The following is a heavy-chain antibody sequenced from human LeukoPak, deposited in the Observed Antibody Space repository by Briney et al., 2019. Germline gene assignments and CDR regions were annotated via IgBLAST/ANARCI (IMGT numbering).Heavy chain of an antibody. J-gene: IGHJ5*02. Sequence: GGSLRLSCAASGFTFSSCWMSWVRQAPGKGLEWVANLKQDGSEKYYVDSVKGRFTISRDNAKNSLYLQMNSLRAEDTAVYYCARRYNSGWFEAWGQGTLVTVSS. CDR1: GFTFSSCW. D-gene: IGHD6-25*01. CDR2: LKQDGSEK. V-gene: IGHV3-7*01. CDR3: ARRYNSGWFEA.